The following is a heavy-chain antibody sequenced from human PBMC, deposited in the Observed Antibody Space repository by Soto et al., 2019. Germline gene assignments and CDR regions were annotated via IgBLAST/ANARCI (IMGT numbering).Heavy chain of an antibody. V-gene: IGHV4-59*12. Sequence: SETLSLTCTVSGGSMISYYWSWIRQPPGKGLEWIGYIYYNVNTYYNPSLKSRVTISVDRSKNQFSLKLSSVTAADTAVYYCARVPDVWGQGTTVTVSS. CDR1: GGSMISYY. CDR3: ARVPDV. J-gene: IGHJ6*02. CDR2: IYYNVNT.